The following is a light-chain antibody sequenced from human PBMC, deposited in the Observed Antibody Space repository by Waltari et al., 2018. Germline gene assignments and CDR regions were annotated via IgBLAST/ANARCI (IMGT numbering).Light chain of an antibody. Sequence: EIVLTQSPGTLSLSPGETATLSCRASQSVSRALAWYQQKPGQAPRLLIYDATTRANGIPDRFSGIGSGTDFSLTRSRLEPEDFAVYYCQKYVRLPATFGQGTKVEIK. J-gene: IGKJ1*01. CDR3: QKYVRLPAT. V-gene: IGKV3-20*01. CDR2: DAT. CDR1: QSVSRA.